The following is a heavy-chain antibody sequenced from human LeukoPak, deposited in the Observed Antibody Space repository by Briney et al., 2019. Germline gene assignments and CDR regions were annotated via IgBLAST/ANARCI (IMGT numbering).Heavy chain of an antibody. D-gene: IGHD6-6*01. J-gene: IGHJ3*02. V-gene: IGHV1-2*02. CDR2: INPNSGGT. Sequence: ASVKVSCKASGYTFTGYYMHWVRQAPGQGLEWMGWINPNSGGTNYAQKFQGRVTMTRDTSISTAYMELSRLRSDDTAVYYCAKAWWSTSSGGDSFGIWGQGTMVTVSS. CDR1: GYTFTGYY. CDR3: AKAWWSTSSGGDSFGI.